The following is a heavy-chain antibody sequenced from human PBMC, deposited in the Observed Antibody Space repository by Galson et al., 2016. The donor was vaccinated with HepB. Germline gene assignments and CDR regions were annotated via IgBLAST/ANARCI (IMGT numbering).Heavy chain of an antibody. D-gene: IGHD5-12*01. CDR1: GFTVGNNF. J-gene: IGHJ4*02. CDR2: IYSGGST. Sequence: CAVSGFTVGNNFMTWVRQAPGKGLEWVSVIYSGGSTKYADSVKGRFTLSRDNAKNTVYLQMDSLRAEDTAIYYCVNRAEYSGRDNGFQYWGRGTLVTVSS. CDR3: VNRAEYSGRDNGFQY. V-gene: IGHV3-53*01.